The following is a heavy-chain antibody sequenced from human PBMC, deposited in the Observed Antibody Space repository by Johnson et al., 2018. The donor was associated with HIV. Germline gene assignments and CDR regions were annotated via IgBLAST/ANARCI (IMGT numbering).Heavy chain of an antibody. D-gene: IGHD3-10*01. Sequence: QVQLVESGGGVVQPGRSLGLSCAASGFIFSSYSMHWVRQAPGKGLEWVAVISYDGSNKHYADSVKGRFTLSRDNSKNTLYLQMNSLRAEDTAVYYCAKVWYYYGSGSAFDIWGQGTMVTVSS. J-gene: IGHJ3*02. CDR2: ISYDGSNK. V-gene: IGHV3-30-3*01. CDR1: GFIFSSYS. CDR3: AKVWYYYGSGSAFDI.